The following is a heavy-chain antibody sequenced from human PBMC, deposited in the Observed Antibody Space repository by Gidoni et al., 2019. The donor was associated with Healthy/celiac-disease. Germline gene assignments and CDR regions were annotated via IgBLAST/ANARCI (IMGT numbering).Heavy chain of an antibody. CDR2: ISSSSSYI. Sequence: EVQLVESGRGLVKPGGSLRLSCAASGFTFRSYSMNWVRQAPGKGLEWVSSISSSSSYIYYADSVKGRFTISRDNAKNSLYLKMNSLRAEDTAVYYCARKKAAGTAYYYYYGMDVWGQGTTVTVSS. J-gene: IGHJ6*02. V-gene: IGHV3-21*01. CDR1: GFTFRSYS. D-gene: IGHD6-13*01. CDR3: ARKKAAGTAYYYYYGMDV.